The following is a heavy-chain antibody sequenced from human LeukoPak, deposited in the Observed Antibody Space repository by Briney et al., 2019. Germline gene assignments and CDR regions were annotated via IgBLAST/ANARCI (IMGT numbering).Heavy chain of an antibody. D-gene: IGHD5-18*01. CDR1: GYTFTSYW. V-gene: IGHV5-51*01. CDR2: IYPGDSDT. J-gene: IGHJ4*02. CDR3: ARQGRGYSYGYDY. Sequence: GESLKISCKGSGYTFTSYWIGWVRQMPGKGLEWMGIIYPGDSDTRYSPSFQGQVTMSVDKSISTAYLQWSSLKAPDTAMYYCARQGRGYSYGYDYWGQGTLVTVSS.